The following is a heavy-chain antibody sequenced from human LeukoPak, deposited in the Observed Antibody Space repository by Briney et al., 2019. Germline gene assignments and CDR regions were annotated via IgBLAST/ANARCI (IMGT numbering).Heavy chain of an antibody. V-gene: IGHV4-31*03. D-gene: IGHD6-19*01. J-gene: IGHJ3*02. CDR2: IYYSGST. CDR3: AREARIVVASRNDAFDI. Sequence: SQTLSLTCTVSGGSISSGGYYWSWIRQHPGKGLEWIGYIYYSGSTYYNPSLKSRVTISVDTSKNQFSLKLSSVTAADTAVYYRAREARIVVASRNDAFDISGQGTIVTVSS. CDR1: GGSISSGGYY.